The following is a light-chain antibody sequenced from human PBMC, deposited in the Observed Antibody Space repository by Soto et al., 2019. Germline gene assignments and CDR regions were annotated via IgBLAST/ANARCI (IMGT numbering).Light chain of an antibody. J-gene: IGKJ3*01. V-gene: IGKV3-11*01. CDR1: QSVSSY. Sequence: EIVLTQSPATLSLSPGERATLSCRASQSVSSYLAWYQQKPGQAPRLLIYDASNRATGIPARFSGSGSGTYFTLTISSLEPEDFAVYYCQQRSNWPLGGNTFGPGTKVDIK. CDR3: QQRSNWPLGGNT. CDR2: DAS.